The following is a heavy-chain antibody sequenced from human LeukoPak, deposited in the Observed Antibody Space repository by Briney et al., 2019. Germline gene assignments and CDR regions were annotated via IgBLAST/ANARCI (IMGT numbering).Heavy chain of an antibody. Sequence: SVKVSCKASGGTFSSYAISWVRQAPGQGLEWMGGIIPIFGTANYAQKFQGRVTITTDESTSTAYMELSSLRSEDTAVYYCATAGGSYPSWFDPWGQGTLVTVSS. CDR2: IIPIFGTA. J-gene: IGHJ5*02. V-gene: IGHV1-69*05. D-gene: IGHD1-26*01. CDR3: ATAGGSYPSWFDP. CDR1: GGTFSSYA.